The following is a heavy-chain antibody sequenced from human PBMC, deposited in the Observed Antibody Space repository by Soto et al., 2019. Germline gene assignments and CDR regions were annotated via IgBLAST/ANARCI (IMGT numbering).Heavy chain of an antibody. J-gene: IGHJ6*02. CDR2: ISSGGTTI. D-gene: IGHD4-17*01. CDR1: GFNFRIYT. V-gene: IGHV3-48*02. CDR3: ARDRGTVTNCVGQDYGMDV. Sequence: GGSLRLSCVGSGFNFRIYTMNWVRQAPGKGLEWVAYISSGGTTIYYADSVKGRFTFSRDNAQNSLYLQMNSLRDEDTAVYYCARDRGTVTNCVGQDYGMDVWGQGTTVTVSS.